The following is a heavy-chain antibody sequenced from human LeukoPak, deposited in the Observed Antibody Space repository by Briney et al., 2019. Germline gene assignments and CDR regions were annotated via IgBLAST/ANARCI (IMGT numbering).Heavy chain of an antibody. J-gene: IGHJ4*02. D-gene: IGHD5-12*01. CDR3: AKAPQGKSGYALPAN. Sequence: GGSLRLSCAASGFTFNNYAVNWVCQAPGKGLEWVSAISSSGGGTYYADSVKGRFTISRDNSKNTLYLQMNSLRVEDTAIYYCAKAPQGKSGYALPANWGQGTLVTVSS. V-gene: IGHV3-23*01. CDR1: GFTFNNYA. CDR2: ISSSGGGT.